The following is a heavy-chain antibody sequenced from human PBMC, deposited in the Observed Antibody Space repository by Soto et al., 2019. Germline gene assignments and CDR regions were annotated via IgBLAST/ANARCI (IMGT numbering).Heavy chain of an antibody. CDR3: AREGAVRGLARKTDIGYGMDV. CDR1: GGSISSGGYY. Sequence: SETLSLTCTVSGGSISSGGYYWSWIRQHPGKGLEWIGYIYYSGSTYYNPSLKSRVTISVDTSKNQFSLKLSSVTAADTAVYYCAREGAVRGLARKTDIGYGMDVWGQGTTVTVS. CDR2: IYYSGST. D-gene: IGHD3-10*01. V-gene: IGHV4-31*03. J-gene: IGHJ6*02.